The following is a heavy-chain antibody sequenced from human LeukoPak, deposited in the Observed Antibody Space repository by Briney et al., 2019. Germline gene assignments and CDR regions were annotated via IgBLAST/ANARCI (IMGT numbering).Heavy chain of an antibody. J-gene: IGHJ4*02. Sequence: GASVKVSCKASGYTFTSYYMHWVRQAPGQGLEWMGIINPSGGSTSYAQKFQGRVTMTRDTSTSTVYMELSSLRSEDTAVYYCARDSGGAPATPTRIFDYWGQGTLVTASS. CDR1: GYTFTSYY. D-gene: IGHD2-15*01. CDR2: INPSGGST. V-gene: IGHV1-46*01. CDR3: ARDSGGAPATPTRIFDY.